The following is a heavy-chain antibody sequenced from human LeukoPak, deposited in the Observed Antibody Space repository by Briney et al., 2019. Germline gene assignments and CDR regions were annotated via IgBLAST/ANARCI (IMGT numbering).Heavy chain of an antibody. CDR2: IYHGGST. D-gene: IGHD3-10*01. Sequence: SETLSLTCSVSGGSISTYYWSWIRQPPGKGLEWIGYIYHGGSTKYNPSLKSRVTISVDTSKNQFSLKLSSVTAADTAVYYCARGNYYGSGSYYNVWGQGTLVTVSS. J-gene: IGHJ4*02. CDR3: ARGNYYGSGSYYNV. V-gene: IGHV4-59*01. CDR1: GGSISTYY.